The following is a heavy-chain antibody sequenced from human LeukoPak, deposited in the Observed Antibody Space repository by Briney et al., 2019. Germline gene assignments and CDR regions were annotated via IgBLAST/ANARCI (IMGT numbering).Heavy chain of an antibody. Sequence: PGGSLRLSCAASGFNFSSYGMHWVRQAPGKGLEWVTSIWFDGSNIHYADSVKGRFTISRDNSKNTLYLQMNSLRAEDTALYYCAKRSRTVTTIDSWGRGTLVTVSS. CDR2: IWFDGSNI. J-gene: IGHJ4*02. CDR3: AKRSRTVTTIDS. V-gene: IGHV3-30*02. CDR1: GFNFSSYG. D-gene: IGHD4-11*01.